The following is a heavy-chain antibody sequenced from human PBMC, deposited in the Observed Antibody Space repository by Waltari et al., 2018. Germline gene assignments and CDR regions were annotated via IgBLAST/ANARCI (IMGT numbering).Heavy chain of an antibody. D-gene: IGHD3-22*01. CDR3: ARLPRGSVIIGAFDI. Sequence: VQLQESGPGLVKPSEPLSLSCDVSGDSIPSPFWSWIRQAPGKGLEWIGYMYFSGTHNYNPSLKSRVTISIDTSKNHFSLNLRSVTAADTAIYYCARLPRGSVIIGAFDIWGQGTQVTVSS. CDR2: MYFSGTH. J-gene: IGHJ3*02. CDR1: GDSIPSPF. V-gene: IGHV4-59*11.